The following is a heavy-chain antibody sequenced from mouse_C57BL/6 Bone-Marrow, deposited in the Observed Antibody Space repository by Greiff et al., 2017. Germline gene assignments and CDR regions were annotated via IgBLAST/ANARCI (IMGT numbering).Heavy chain of an antibody. V-gene: IGHV3-6*01. D-gene: IGHD2-3*01. CDR3: ARDRRMDDGYYLFD. J-gene: IGHJ3*01. CDR1: GYSITSGYY. CDR2: ISYDGSN. Sequence: EVQLKESGPGLVKPSQSLSLTCSVTGYSITSGYYWNWIRQFPGNKLEWMGYISYDGSNNYNPSLKNRISITRDTSKNQFFLKLNSVTTEDTATYYCARDRRMDDGYYLFDWGQGTLVTVSA.